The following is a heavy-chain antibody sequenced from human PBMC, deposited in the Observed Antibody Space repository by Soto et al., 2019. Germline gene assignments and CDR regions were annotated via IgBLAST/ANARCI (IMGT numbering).Heavy chain of an antibody. CDR2: LYHGGAT. V-gene: IGHV3-53*04. CDR3: VRGRYGSEIH. CDR1: GSTVSSNY. Sequence: GGSLRLFCAASGSTVSSNYMTWVRQAPGKGLEWVSLLYHGGATHYAASVKGRFSISSHSSQNTLFLQMNSLRTEDTDTYYCVRGRYGSEIHWGQGTKVTVSS. J-gene: IGHJ4*02. D-gene: IGHD3-10*01.